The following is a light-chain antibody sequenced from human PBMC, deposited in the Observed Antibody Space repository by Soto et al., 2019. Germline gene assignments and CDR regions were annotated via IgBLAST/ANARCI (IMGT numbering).Light chain of an antibody. V-gene: IGKV1-39*01. J-gene: IGKJ3*01. CDR2: AAS. CDR3: QQSYSVPFT. Sequence: DIQMTQSPSSLSASVGDRVIITCRTAQTITIYLNWYQQKPGKAPNLLIYAASRLQSGVPSRFSGSGSGTEFTLTINSLQPEDFATYYCQQSYSVPFTFGPGTTVDMK. CDR1: QTITIY.